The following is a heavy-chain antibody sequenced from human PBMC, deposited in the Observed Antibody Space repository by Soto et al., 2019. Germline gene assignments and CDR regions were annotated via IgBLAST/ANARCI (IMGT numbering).Heavy chain of an antibody. J-gene: IGHJ1*01. CDR3: VRDVGHASGFYNYFNH. CDR1: GFSFSTYG. D-gene: IGHD6-19*01. Sequence: QVQLVESGGGVVQPEGSLRLSCAASGFSFSTYGMHWVRQAPGKGLEWVAIIWYDGSNKYYADSVKRRFTVSRDNSKNTMYLQMNSLRGEDTAVYYCVRDVGHASGFYNYFNHWGQGTLFTVSS. V-gene: IGHV3-33*01. CDR2: IWYDGSNK.